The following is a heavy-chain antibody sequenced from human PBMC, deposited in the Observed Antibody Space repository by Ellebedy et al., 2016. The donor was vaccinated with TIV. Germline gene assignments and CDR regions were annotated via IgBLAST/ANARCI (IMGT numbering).Heavy chain of an antibody. CDR3: ATLPTYYYDGSGYYYADY. J-gene: IGHJ4*02. Sequence: AASVKVSCKVSGYTLTELSMHWARQAPGKGLEWMGGFDPEDGETIYAQKFQGRVTMTEDTSTDTAYMELSSLRSEDTAVYYCATLPTYYYDGSGYYYADYWGQGTLVTVSS. V-gene: IGHV1-24*01. CDR2: FDPEDGET. D-gene: IGHD3-22*01. CDR1: GYTLTELS.